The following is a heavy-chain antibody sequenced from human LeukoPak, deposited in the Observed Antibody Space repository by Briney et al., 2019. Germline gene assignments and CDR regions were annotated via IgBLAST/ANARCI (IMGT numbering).Heavy chain of an antibody. CDR1: GFTFSDYY. CDR2: IDSSVTTPI. Sequence: GGSLRLSCAASGFTFSDYYMSWIRQAPGKGLEWVSHIDSSVTTPIYYANSVRGRFNVSRDNAKNSLYLQMNSLRAEDTAVYYCARVVVRNWQPVFDIWGQGTVVTVSS. J-gene: IGHJ3*02. V-gene: IGHV3-11*04. CDR3: ARVVVRNWQPVFDI. D-gene: IGHD2-21*01.